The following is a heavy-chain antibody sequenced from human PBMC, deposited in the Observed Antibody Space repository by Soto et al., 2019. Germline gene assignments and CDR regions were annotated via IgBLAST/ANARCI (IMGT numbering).Heavy chain of an antibody. J-gene: IGHJ6*02. CDR2: IYSGGST. Sequence: ETLSLTCTVSGGSISSYYWSWIRQPAGKGLEWIGRIYSGGSTNYNPFFKSRVTMSVDTSKNQFSLKLRSVTAADTAVYYCARDSGYDSGMDVWGQGTTVTVSS. D-gene: IGHD5-12*01. V-gene: IGHV4-4*07. CDR1: GGSISSYY. CDR3: ARDSGYDSGMDV.